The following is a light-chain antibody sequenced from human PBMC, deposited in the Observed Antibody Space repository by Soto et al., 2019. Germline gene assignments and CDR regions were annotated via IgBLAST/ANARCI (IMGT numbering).Light chain of an antibody. V-gene: IGKV3-15*01. CDR3: QQYNNWPQT. J-gene: IGKJ1*01. CDR2: GAS. Sequence: EIVMTQSPATLSVSPGERATLSCRASQSVSSNLAWYQQKPGQAPRLLIYGASTRATGIPARFSGSASGTEFTLTISSLQSEDFAVYYCQQYNNWPQTFGQGPKGDIK. CDR1: QSVSSN.